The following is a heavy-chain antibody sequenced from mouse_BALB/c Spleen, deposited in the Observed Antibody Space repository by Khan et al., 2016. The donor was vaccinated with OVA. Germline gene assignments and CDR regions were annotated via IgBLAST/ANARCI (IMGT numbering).Heavy chain of an antibody. D-gene: IGHD1-2*01. V-gene: IGHV14-3*02. J-gene: IGHJ4*01. CDR1: GFNIKDTY. CDR2: IDPANGNT. CDR3: AYSLLLAARDY. Sequence: EVQLQESGAELMKPGASVKLSCTVSGFNIKDTYMHWVKQRPEQGLEWIGRIDPANGNTKYDPKFQGQATMTADTSSNTAYLQLSSLKTEDTAVYYCAYSLLLAARDYWGQGTSVTVSS.